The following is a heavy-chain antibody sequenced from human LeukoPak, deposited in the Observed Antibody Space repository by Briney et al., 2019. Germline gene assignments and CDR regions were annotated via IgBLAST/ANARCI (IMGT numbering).Heavy chain of an antibody. D-gene: IGHD4-17*01. CDR3: ARDRYGDYEKLVYGMDV. CDR2: MNPNSGNT. CDR1: GYTFTSYD. Sequence: ASVKVSCKASGYTFTSYDINWVRQATGQGLEWMGWMNPNSGNTGYAQKFQGRVTMTRNTSISTAYMELSSLRSEDTAVYYCARDRYGDYEKLVYGMDVWGQGTTVTVSS. V-gene: IGHV1-8*01. J-gene: IGHJ6*02.